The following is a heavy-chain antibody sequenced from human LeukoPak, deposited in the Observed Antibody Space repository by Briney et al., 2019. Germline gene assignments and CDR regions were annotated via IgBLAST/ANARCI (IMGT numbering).Heavy chain of an antibody. CDR1: GDSIRSSAYY. J-gene: IGHJ4*02. D-gene: IGHD6-19*01. CDR3: ARQVAGIGLYYFDY. CDR2: IYFSGNT. V-gene: IGHV4-39*01. Sequence: SETLSLTCTVSGDSIRSSAYYWGWIRQPPGKGLQWIGSIYFSGNTDYNPSLKSRVTISIDTSKNQFSLKLTSVTAADTAVYYCARQVAGIGLYYFDYWGQGTLVTVSS.